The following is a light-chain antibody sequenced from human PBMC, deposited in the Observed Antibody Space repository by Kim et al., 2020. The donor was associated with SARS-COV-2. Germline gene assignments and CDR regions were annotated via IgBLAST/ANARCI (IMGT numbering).Light chain of an antibody. CDR3: QQYYSNPVS. CDR1: QSVLYSSDNKNY. J-gene: IGKJ4*01. Sequence: DIVMTQSPDSLAVSLGERATINCKSSQSVLYSSDNKNYLAWYKQKPGQPPQLLIYWASTRESGVPDRFSGSGSGTDFTLTISSLQAEDVAVYYCQQYYSNPVSFGGGTKLDIK. CDR2: WAS. V-gene: IGKV4-1*01.